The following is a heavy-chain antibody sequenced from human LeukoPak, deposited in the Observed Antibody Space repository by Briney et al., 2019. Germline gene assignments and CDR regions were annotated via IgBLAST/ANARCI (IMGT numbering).Heavy chain of an antibody. V-gene: IGHV3-30*18. CDR1: GFTFSSYG. Sequence: GGSLRLSCAASGFTFSSYGMHWVRQAPGKGLEWVAVISYDGSNKYYADSVKGRFTISRDNSKNTLYLQMNSLRAEDTAVYYCANLVTGPKSFDYWGQGTLVTVSS. CDR3: ANLVTGPKSFDY. J-gene: IGHJ4*02. D-gene: IGHD1-1*01. CDR2: ISYDGSNK.